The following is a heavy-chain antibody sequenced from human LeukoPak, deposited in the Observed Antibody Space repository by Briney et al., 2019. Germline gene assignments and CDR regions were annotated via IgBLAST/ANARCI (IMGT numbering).Heavy chain of an antibody. D-gene: IGHD1-7*01. J-gene: IGHJ5*02. V-gene: IGHV1-69*13. CDR3: AFSTGTTRGWFDP. CDR2: IIPIFGTA. CDR1: GGTFSSYA. Sequence: ASVKVSCKASGGTFSSYAISWVRQAPGQGLEWMGGIIPIFGTANYAQKFQGRVTITADESTSTAYMELSSLRSEDTAVYYCAFSTGTTRGWFDPWGQGTLVTVSS.